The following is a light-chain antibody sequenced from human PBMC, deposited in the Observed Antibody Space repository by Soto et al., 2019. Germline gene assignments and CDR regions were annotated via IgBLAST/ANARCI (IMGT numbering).Light chain of an antibody. CDR3: QQRSNWPHT. CDR1: QSVSSY. Sequence: EIVLTQSPATLSLSPGERATLSCRASQSVSSYLAWYQQKPGQAPRLLIYDASKRATGIPARFSGSGSGTAFTLTISSLEPEDSAVYYCQQRSNWPHTFGQGTKLEIK. CDR2: DAS. J-gene: IGKJ2*01. V-gene: IGKV3-11*01.